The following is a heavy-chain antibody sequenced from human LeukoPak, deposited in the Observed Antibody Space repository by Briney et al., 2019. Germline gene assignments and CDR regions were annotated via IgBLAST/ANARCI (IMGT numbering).Heavy chain of an antibody. J-gene: IGHJ4*02. Sequence: GGSLRLSCAASGFTFSSYWMSWVRQAPGKGLEWVANIKQDGSEKYYVDSVMGRFTISRDNAKNSLYLQMNSLRAEDTAVYYCARHMKYYGSGSLAVFDYWGQGTLVTVSS. CDR1: GFTFSSYW. CDR3: ARHMKYYGSGSLAVFDY. CDR2: IKQDGSEK. D-gene: IGHD3-10*01. V-gene: IGHV3-7*01.